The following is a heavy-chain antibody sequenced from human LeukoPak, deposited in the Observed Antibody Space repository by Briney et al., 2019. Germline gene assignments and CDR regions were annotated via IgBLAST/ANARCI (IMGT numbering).Heavy chain of an antibody. Sequence: SETLSLTCTVSGGSVSSGSYYWSWIRQPPGKGLEWIGYIYYSGSTNYNPSLKSRVTISVDTSKNQFSLKLSSVTAADTAVYYCARDSDSSGAVGMDVWGQGTTVTVSS. D-gene: IGHD3-22*01. CDR3: ARDSDSSGAVGMDV. CDR1: GGSVSSGSYY. CDR2: IYYSGST. V-gene: IGHV4-61*01. J-gene: IGHJ6*02.